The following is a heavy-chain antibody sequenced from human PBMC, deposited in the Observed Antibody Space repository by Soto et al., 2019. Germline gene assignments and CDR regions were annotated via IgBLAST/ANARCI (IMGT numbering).Heavy chain of an antibody. V-gene: IGHV4-61*05. D-gene: IGHD6-6*01. CDR3: ARVMIAARPGFDY. CDR2: IYYSGST. Sequence: PSETLSLTCTVSGGSISSSSYYWGWIRQPPGKGLEWIGYIYYSGSTNYNPSLKSRVTISVDTSKNQFSLKLSSVTAADTAVYYCARVMIAARPGFDYWGQGTLVTVSS. J-gene: IGHJ4*02. CDR1: GGSISSSSYY.